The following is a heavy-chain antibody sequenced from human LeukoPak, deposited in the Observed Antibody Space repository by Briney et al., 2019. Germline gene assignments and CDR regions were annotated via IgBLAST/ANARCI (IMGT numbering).Heavy chain of an antibody. V-gene: IGHV4-59*12. CDR2: IYYSGST. J-gene: IGHJ5*02. D-gene: IGHD4-17*01. CDR3: ATLPGGVTTPNPS. CDR1: GGSISSYY. Sequence: SETLSLTCTVSGGSISSYYWSWIRQPPGKGLEWIGYIYYSGSTKYNPSLKSRVTISVDKSKNQFSLKLSSVTAADTAVYYCATLPGGVTTPNPSWGQGTLVTVSS.